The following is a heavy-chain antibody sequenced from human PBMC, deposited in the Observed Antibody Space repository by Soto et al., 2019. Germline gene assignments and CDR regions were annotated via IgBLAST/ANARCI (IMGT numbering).Heavy chain of an antibody. D-gene: IGHD3-16*01. Sequence: QAQLVESGGDVVQPGRSLRLSCAASGFTFSFYAVHWVRQAPGKGLEWVAVISYNGRNKHYVDSVKGRFTISRDNSQDTLYLQMDSLRPDDTAVYYCARQAKIGDRSQFYFDSWGQGTLVTVSS. V-gene: IGHV3-30*04. CDR3: ARQAKIGDRSQFYFDS. CDR2: ISYNGRNK. J-gene: IGHJ4*02. CDR1: GFTFSFYA.